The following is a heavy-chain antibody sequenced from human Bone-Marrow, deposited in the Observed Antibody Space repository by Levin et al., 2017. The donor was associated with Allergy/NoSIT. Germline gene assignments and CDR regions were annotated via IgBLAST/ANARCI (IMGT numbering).Heavy chain of an antibody. Sequence: NPGESLKISCQVSGYTLTDSYIHWVRQAPGRGLEWVGGFEPEDGETISAREFQGRVTMTADTSIETVYMELSSLRSDDTAVYFCATDDGNSVDSFHFWGQGTVITVSS. D-gene: IGHD4-23*01. CDR1: GYTLTDSY. CDR3: ATDDGNSVDSFHF. J-gene: IGHJ3*01. V-gene: IGHV1-24*01. CDR2: FEPEDGET.